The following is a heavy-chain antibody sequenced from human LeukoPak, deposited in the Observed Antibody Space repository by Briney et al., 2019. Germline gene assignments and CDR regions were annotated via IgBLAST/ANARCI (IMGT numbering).Heavy chain of an antibody. V-gene: IGHV1-18*01. CDR2: ISAYNGNT. Sequence: ASVKVSCKASGYTFTSYGISWVRQAPGQGLEWMGWISAYNGNTNYAQKLQGRVTMTTDTSTSTAYMELRSLRSDDTAVYYCARSLLSSWPSNYYYYMDVWGKGTTVTVSS. J-gene: IGHJ6*03. CDR3: ARSLLSSWPSNYYYYMDV. D-gene: IGHD6-13*01. CDR1: GYTFTSYG.